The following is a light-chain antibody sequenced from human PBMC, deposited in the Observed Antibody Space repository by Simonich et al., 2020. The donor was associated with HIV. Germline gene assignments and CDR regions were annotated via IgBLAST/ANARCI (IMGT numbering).Light chain of an antibody. V-gene: IGKV3-15*01. CDR3: QQYNNWPT. J-gene: IGKJ1*01. CDR2: GAS. Sequence: EIVMTQSPATLSVSPGERATHSCRASQSVSSNLAWYQQKPGQAPRLLIYGASTRATGIPARFGGSGSGTEFTLTISSLQSEDFAVYYCQQYNNWPTFGQGTKVEIK. CDR1: QSVSSN.